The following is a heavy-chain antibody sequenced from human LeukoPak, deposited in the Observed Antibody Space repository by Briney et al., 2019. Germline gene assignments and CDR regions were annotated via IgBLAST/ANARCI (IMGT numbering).Heavy chain of an antibody. D-gene: IGHD5-18*01. CDR2: ISGSGGST. CDR3: AKDDRIQTRRYSYNY. J-gene: IGHJ4*02. V-gene: IGHV3-23*01. CDR1: GFTFSSYD. Sequence: PTGGSLRLSCEASGFTFSSYDMHWVRQAPGKGLEWVSVISGSGGSTSYADSVKGRFTISRDNSMNTLYLQMNSLRAEDTAVYYCAKDDRIQTRRYSYNYWGQGTLVTVSS.